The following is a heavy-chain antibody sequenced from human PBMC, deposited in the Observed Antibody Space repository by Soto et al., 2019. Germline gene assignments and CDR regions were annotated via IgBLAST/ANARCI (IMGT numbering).Heavy chain of an antibody. CDR1: GLTFSDSA. J-gene: IGHJ3*02. V-gene: IGHV3-73*01. CDR2: IRSKTNNYAT. CDR3: AKKSTPERGAHGFDI. Sequence: GGSLRLSCAASGLTFSDSAIHWVRQASGKGLEWVGRIRSKTNNYATTYAASVKGRFTISRDDSKNTAYLQMNSLKTEDTAVYYCAKKSTPERGAHGFDIWAQGTVVTVSS.